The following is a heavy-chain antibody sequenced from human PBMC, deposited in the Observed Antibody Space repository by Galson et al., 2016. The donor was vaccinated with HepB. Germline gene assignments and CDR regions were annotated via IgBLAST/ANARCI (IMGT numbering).Heavy chain of an antibody. CDR3: ARGRSSAGYYGLDV. J-gene: IGHJ6*02. Sequence: SLRLSCATSGFTFNNYGFHWVRQAPGKGLEWVAAIWYDGSKEFYADYAKGRFTISRDDSKNTLFLQMNSLRGEDTALYYCARGRSSAGYYGLDVWGQGTAVTVSS. D-gene: IGHD6-25*01. CDR2: IWYDGSKE. V-gene: IGHV3-33*02. CDR1: GFTFNNYG.